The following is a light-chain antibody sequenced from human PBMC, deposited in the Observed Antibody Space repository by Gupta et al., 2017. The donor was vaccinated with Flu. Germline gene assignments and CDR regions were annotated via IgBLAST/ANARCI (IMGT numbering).Light chain of an antibody. CDR2: GAS. CDR1: QSVSSSY. V-gene: IGKV3-20*01. Sequence: EIVLTQSPDTLSLSPGERATLSCRASQSVSSSYLAWYQQKPGQAPRRLIYGASSRATGIPDRFSGSGSGTDFTLTISRLEPEDFAVYYCQQYGTSPPWTFGQGTKVEIK. CDR3: QQYGTSPPWT. J-gene: IGKJ1*01.